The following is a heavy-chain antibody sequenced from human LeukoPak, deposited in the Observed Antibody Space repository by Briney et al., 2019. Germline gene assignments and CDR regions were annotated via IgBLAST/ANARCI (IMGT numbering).Heavy chain of an antibody. J-gene: IGHJ4*02. CDR1: GFTFNSYA. D-gene: IGHD5-18*01. CDR2: IRYDGSNN. Sequence: PGGSLRLSCAASGFTFNSYAMSWVRQAPGTGLEWVAFIRYDGSNNYYTDSVKGRFTISRDNSKNTLYLQMNSLRVEDTAVYYCAKGAGYSYGPLDYWGQGTLVTVSS. V-gene: IGHV3-30*02. CDR3: AKGAGYSYGPLDY.